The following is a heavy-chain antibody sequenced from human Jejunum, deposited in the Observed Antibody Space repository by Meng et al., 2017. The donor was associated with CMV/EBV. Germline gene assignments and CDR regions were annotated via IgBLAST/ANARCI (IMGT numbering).Heavy chain of an antibody. V-gene: IGHV4-61*01. J-gene: IGHJ6*02. CDR2: IYSNGST. CDR1: GSYN. Sequence: GSYNWNWIRQSPGKGLEWIGYIYSNGSTDYNSSLKSRVIILRDTSKNQFSLQVGSVTAADTAVYYCARGGVGYRNGRYYQHYGMDVWGQGTAVTVSS. CDR3: ARGGVGYRNGRYYQHYGMDV. D-gene: IGHD5-18*01.